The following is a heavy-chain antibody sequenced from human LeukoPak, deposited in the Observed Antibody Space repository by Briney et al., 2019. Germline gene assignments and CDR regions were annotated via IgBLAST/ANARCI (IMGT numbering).Heavy chain of an antibody. CDR1: GFTFSSYG. CDR3: AKGPTSAARPDWFDP. Sequence: GGSLRLSCAASGFTFSSYGMHWVRQAPGKGLEWVAFIRYDGSNKYYADSVKGRFTISRDNSKNTLYLQMNSLRAEDTAVYYCAKGPTSAARPDWFDPWGQGTLVTVSS. J-gene: IGHJ5*02. D-gene: IGHD6-6*01. V-gene: IGHV3-30*02. CDR2: IRYDGSNK.